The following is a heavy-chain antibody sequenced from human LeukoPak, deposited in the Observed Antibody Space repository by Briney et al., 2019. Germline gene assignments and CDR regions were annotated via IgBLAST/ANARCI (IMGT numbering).Heavy chain of an antibody. D-gene: IGHD3-9*01. J-gene: IGHJ3*02. V-gene: IGHV3-7*01. CDR3: ARDHGILTGWGYAFDI. Sequence: GGSLRLSCAASGFTFSSYWMSWVRQAPGKGLEWVANIKQDGSEKYYVDSVKGRFTISRDNAKNSLYLQMNSLRTEDTAVYYCARDHGILTGWGYAFDIWGQGTMVTVSS. CDR1: GFTFSSYW. CDR2: IKQDGSEK.